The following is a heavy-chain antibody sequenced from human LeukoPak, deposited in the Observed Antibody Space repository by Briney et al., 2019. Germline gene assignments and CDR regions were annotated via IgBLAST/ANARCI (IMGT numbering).Heavy chain of an antibody. V-gene: IGHV1-2*02. CDR2: INPDSGGT. CDR3: ARENWNDVGDYYYYMDV. D-gene: IGHD1-1*01. Sequence: GASVKVSCKASGYTFTGYYMHWVRQAPGQGLEWMGWINPDSGGTKYAQKFQGRVTMTRDTSTSTAYMELRSLRSDDTAVYYCARENWNDVGDYYYYMDVWGKGTTVTVSS. CDR1: GYTFTGYY. J-gene: IGHJ6*03.